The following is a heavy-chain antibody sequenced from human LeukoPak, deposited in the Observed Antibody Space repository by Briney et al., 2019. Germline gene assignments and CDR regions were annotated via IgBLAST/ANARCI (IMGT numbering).Heavy chain of an antibody. Sequence: ASVKVSCKASGGTFSSYAISWVRQAPGQGLEWMGRIIPIFGTANYAQKFQGRVTITTDESTSTAYMELSSLRSEDTAVYYCAREHYDFWSGYLQSPDYWGQGTLVTVSS. CDR3: AREHYDFWSGYLQSPDY. V-gene: IGHV1-69*05. CDR1: GGTFSSYA. CDR2: IIPIFGTA. J-gene: IGHJ4*02. D-gene: IGHD3-3*01.